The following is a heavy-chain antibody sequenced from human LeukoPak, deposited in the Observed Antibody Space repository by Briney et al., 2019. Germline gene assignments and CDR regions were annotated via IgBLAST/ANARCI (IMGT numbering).Heavy chain of an antibody. D-gene: IGHD3-10*01. CDR1: GYSISRGYY. CDR2: IYHIGST. J-gene: IGHJ4*02. V-gene: IGHV4-38-2*02. CDR3: ARAGWIITSGIDY. Sequence: SETLSLTCSVSGYSISRGYYWAWIREPSVKGLEWIGTIYHIGSTYYTPSLVSRVTLSVDTSKNEFSLNLRSVTAADTAVYYCARAGWIITSGIDYWGQGALVTVSS.